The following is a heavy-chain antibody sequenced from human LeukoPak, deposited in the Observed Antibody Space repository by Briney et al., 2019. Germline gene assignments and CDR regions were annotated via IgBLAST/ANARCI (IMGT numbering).Heavy chain of an antibody. CDR3: ARGIGSYRNRFDP. Sequence: SETLSLTCTVSVGSISSYYWSWIRQPPGKGLHWIGNIYYSGTTNYNPSLRSRVTISIDTSKNQFSLKLSSVTAADTAVYYCARGIGSYRNRFDPWGQGTLVTVSS. CDR1: VGSISSYY. CDR2: IYYSGTT. V-gene: IGHV4-59*01. D-gene: IGHD5-18*01. J-gene: IGHJ5*02.